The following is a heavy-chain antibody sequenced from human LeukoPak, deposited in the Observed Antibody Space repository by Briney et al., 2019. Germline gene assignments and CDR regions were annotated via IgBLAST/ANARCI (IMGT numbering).Heavy chain of an antibody. CDR1: GGSFSGYY. J-gene: IGHJ4*02. CDR3: ARDQSPLVGGYYFDY. D-gene: IGHD2-15*01. V-gene: IGHV4-34*01. Sequence: PSETLSLTCAVYGGSFSGYYWSWIRQPPGKGLEWIGEINHSGSTNYNPSLKSRVTISVDTSKNQFSLKLSSVTAADTAVYYCARDQSPLVGGYYFDYWGQGTLVTVSS. CDR2: INHSGST.